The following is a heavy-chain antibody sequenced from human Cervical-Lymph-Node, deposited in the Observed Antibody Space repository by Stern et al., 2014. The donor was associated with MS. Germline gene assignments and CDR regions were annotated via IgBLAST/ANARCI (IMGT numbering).Heavy chain of an antibody. CDR3: AREGEYCSGSRCYPFLDY. V-gene: IGHV4-59*01. J-gene: IGHJ4*02. D-gene: IGHD2-15*01. CDR2: IYYTGSV. Sequence: QVQLQESGPGLVKPSETLSLTCTVSGGSLRSYYWNWIRQAPGKGLEWLGFIYYTGSVNYTPSLSSRVAMSVDTSKNQFSLTVSSVTAADTAVYYCAREGEYCSGSRCYPFLDYWGQGTLVTVSS. CDR1: GGSLRSYY.